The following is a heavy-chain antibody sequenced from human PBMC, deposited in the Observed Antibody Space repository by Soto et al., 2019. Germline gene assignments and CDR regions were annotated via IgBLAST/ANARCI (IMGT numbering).Heavy chain of an antibody. V-gene: IGHV4-30-2*01. CDR2: IYHSGST. CDR1: GGSISSGGYS. D-gene: IGHD1-26*01. J-gene: IGHJ3*02. Sequence: SETLSLTCAVSGGSISSGGYSWSWIRQPPGKGLEWIGYIYHSGSTYCNPSLKSRVTISVDRSKNQFSLKLNSVTAADTAVYNCAREVGGNSYTDAFDIWGQGIMVTVSS. CDR3: AREVGGNSYTDAFDI.